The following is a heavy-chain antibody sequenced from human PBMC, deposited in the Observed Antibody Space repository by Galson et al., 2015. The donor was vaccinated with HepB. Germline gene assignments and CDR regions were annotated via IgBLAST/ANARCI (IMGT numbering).Heavy chain of an antibody. Sequence: SVKVSCKASGYTFTGFYIDWVRQAPGQGLEWMGRINANSGGTNYGQKFQGRVTLTRDTSLRTAYMELNRLRSDDTALYYCARGRSSFASDTTGCSRLDWFDPWGQGTLVIVSS. D-gene: IGHD6-19*01. V-gene: IGHV1-2*06. CDR1: GYTFTGFY. J-gene: IGHJ5*02. CDR2: INANSGGT. CDR3: ARGRSSFASDTTGCSRLDWFDP.